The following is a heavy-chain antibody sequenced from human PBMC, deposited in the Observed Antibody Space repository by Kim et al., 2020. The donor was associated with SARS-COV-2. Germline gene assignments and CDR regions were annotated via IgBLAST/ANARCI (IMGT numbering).Heavy chain of an antibody. D-gene: IGHD5-18*01. CDR3: ARGRGYSYGYYYYYGMDV. V-gene: IGHV4-34*01. CDR1: GGSFSGYY. CDR2: INHSGST. Sequence: SETLSLTCAVYGGSFSGYYWSWIRQPPGKGLEWIGEINHSGSTNYNPSLKSRVTISVDTSKNQFSLKLSSVTAADTAVYYCARGRGYSYGYYYYYGMDVWGQGTTVTVSS. J-gene: IGHJ6*02.